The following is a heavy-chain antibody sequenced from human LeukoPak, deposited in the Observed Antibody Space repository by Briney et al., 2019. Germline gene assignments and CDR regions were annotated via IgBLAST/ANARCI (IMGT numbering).Heavy chain of an antibody. D-gene: IGHD1-7*01. V-gene: IGHV3-48*03. CDR2: ISSSGSTI. J-gene: IGHJ6*03. CDR3: ARVELAPYYYYMDV. CDR1: GFSISSYE. Sequence: GGSLRLSCAASGFSISSYEMSWVRQAPGKGLEWVSYISSSGSTIYYADSVKGRFTISGDNAKNSLYLRMNSLRAEDTAVYYCARVELAPYYYYMDVWGKGTAVTVSS.